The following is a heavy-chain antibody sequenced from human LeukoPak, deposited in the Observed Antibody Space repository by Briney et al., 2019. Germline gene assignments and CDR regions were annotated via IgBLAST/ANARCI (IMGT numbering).Heavy chain of an antibody. CDR2: ISSSSSYI. CDR3: ASSPLDYFDY. CDR1: GSTFSSYS. Sequence: TGGSLRLSCAASGSTFSSYSMNWVRQAPGKGLEWVSSISSSSSYIYYADSVKGRFTISRDNAKNSLYLQMNSLRAEDTAVYYCASSPLDYFDYWGQGTLVTVSS. J-gene: IGHJ4*02. V-gene: IGHV3-21*01.